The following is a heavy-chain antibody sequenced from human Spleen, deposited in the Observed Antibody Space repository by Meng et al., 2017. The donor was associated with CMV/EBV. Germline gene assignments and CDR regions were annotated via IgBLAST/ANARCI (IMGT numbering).Heavy chain of an antibody. CDR3: ARGIHVFDP. CDR1: GGSISSYY. J-gene: IGHJ5*02. CDR2: IYYSGGT. Sequence: GSLRLSCTVSGGSISSYYWSWIRQPPGKGLEWIGYIYYSGGTNYNPSLKSRVTISVDKSKNQFSLKLSSVTAADTAVYYCARGIHVFDPWGQGTLVTVSS. V-gene: IGHV4-59*01.